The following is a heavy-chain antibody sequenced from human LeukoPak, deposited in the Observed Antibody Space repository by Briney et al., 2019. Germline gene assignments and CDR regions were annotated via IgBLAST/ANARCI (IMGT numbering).Heavy chain of an antibody. J-gene: IGHJ6*02. Sequence: PGGSLRLSCAASGFTFSSYAMTWVRQAPGKGLEWVSAISGSGGSTYYADSVKGRFTISRDNSKNTLYLQMNSLRAEDTAVYYCAKDPGVIAVAGLYYYCGMDVWGQGTTVTVSS. CDR1: GFTFSSYA. D-gene: IGHD6-19*01. CDR3: AKDPGVIAVAGLYYYCGMDV. CDR2: ISGSGGST. V-gene: IGHV3-23*01.